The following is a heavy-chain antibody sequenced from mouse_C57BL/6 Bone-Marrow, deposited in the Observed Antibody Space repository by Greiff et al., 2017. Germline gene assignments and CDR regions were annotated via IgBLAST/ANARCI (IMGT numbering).Heavy chain of an antibody. CDR2: ISSGGSYT. Sequence: KLVESGGDLVKPGGSLKLSCAASGFTFSSYGMSWVRQTPDKRLEWVATISSGGSYTYYPDSVKGRFTISRDNAKNTLYLQMSSLKSEDTVMYYCARPNWAWFAYWGQGTLVTVSA. V-gene: IGHV5-6*02. J-gene: IGHJ3*01. CDR1: GFTFSSYG. CDR3: ARPNWAWFAY. D-gene: IGHD4-1*01.